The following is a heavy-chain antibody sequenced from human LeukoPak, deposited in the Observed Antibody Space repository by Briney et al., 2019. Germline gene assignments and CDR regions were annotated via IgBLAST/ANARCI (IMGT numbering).Heavy chain of an antibody. J-gene: IGHJ6*02. Sequence: ASVTVSCKASGGTFSSYAISWVRQAPGQGLEWMGGIIPIFGTANYAQKFQGRVTITADESTSTAYMELSSLRSEDTAVYYCARVGVFNYDILTGPHGMDVWGQGTTVTVSS. V-gene: IGHV1-69*13. CDR3: ARVGVFNYDILTGPHGMDV. CDR2: IIPIFGTA. D-gene: IGHD3-9*01. CDR1: GGTFSSYA.